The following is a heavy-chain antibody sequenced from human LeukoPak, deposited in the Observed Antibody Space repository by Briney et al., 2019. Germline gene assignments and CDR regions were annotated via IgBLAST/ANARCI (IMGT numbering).Heavy chain of an antibody. CDR3: ARWLQWEFDY. Sequence: KPSETLSLTCAVYGGSFSGYYWSWIRQPPGKGLEWIGEINHSGSTNYNPSLKSRVTISVDTSKNQFSLKLSSVTAADTAVYYCARWLQWEFDYWGQGTLVTVSS. J-gene: IGHJ4*02. CDR2: INHSGST. CDR1: GGSFSGYY. V-gene: IGHV4-34*01. D-gene: IGHD5-24*01.